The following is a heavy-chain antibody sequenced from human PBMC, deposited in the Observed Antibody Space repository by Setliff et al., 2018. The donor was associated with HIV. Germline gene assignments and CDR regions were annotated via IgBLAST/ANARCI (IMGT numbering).Heavy chain of an antibody. J-gene: IGHJ6*03. CDR3: ARGRRVSSNYYYYYYMDV. V-gene: IGHV3-7*03. Sequence: GSLRLSCVASGFTFSTYWMSWVRQAPGKGLEFVANINQDGSVTNYVDSVKGRFTISRDNAKNSLYLQMNSLGAEDTAVYYCARGRRVSSNYYYYYYMDVWGKGTTVTVSS. D-gene: IGHD2-2*01. CDR1: GFTFSTYW. CDR2: INQDGSVT.